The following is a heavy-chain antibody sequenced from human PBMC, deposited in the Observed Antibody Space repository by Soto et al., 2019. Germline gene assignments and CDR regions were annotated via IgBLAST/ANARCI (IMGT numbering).Heavy chain of an antibody. D-gene: IGHD1-26*01. CDR3: ARLKSGWEPLDY. CDR2: IYHSGST. V-gene: IGHV4-30-2*01. J-gene: IGHJ4*02. Sequence: SETLSLTCAVSGGSISSGGYSWNWIRQPPGKGLEWIGYIYHSGSTLYNPSLKSRVTISVDTSKNQFSLKLSSVTAADTAVYYCARLKSGWEPLDYWGQGTLVTVSS. CDR1: GGSISSGGYS.